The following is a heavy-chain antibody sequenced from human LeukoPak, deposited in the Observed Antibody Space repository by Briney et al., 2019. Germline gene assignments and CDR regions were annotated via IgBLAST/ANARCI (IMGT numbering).Heavy chain of an antibody. CDR2: INSDGSST. CDR3: ARGSSGYSYGYFDY. CDR1: GFTFSSYW. Sequence: GGSLRLSCAASGFTFSSYWMHWVRQAPGKGLVWVSRINSDGSSTSYADSVKGRFTISRDNAKNTLHLQMNSLRAEDTAVYYCARGSSGYSYGYFDYWGQGTLVTVSS. V-gene: IGHV3-74*01. J-gene: IGHJ4*02. D-gene: IGHD5-18*01.